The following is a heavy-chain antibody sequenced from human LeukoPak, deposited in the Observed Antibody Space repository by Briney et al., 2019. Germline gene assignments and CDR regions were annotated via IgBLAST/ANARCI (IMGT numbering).Heavy chain of an antibody. CDR2: INQDGSEK. V-gene: IGHV3-7*03. J-gene: IGHJ4*02. D-gene: IGHD5-12*01. CDR1: AFTFSSYW. Sequence: GGSLRLSCAASAFTFSSYWMSWVRQAPGKGLEWVAKINQDGSEKYYVDSVKGRFTISRDNPKNSLYLQINSLGAEDTAVYYCVRCGYGSFVYWGQGTLVTVSS. CDR3: VRCGYGSFVY.